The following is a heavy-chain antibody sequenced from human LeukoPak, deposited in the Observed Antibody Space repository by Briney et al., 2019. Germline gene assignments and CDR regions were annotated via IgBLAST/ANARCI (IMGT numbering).Heavy chain of an antibody. J-gene: IGHJ5*02. CDR2: INPNSGGT. CDR3: AREGEDTMALNWFDP. V-gene: IGHV1-2*06. CDR1: GFTFTDYY. Sequence: ASVKVSCKASGFTFTDYYIHWVRQAPGQGLEWMGRINPNSGGTNYAQKFQGRVTMTRDTSTSTAYMELNRLRSDDTAMYYCAREGEDTMALNWFDPWGQGTLVTVSS. D-gene: IGHD3-16*01.